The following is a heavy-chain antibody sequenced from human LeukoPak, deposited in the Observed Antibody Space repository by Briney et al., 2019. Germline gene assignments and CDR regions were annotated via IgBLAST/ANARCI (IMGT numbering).Heavy chain of an antibody. V-gene: IGHV1-46*01. J-gene: IGHJ3*02. D-gene: IGHD3-10*01. CDR1: GYTFTGYY. CDR3: AKGARLLLLWFGELLPSDAFDI. Sequence: GASVKVSCKASGYTFTGYYMHWVRQAPGQGLEWMGIINPSGGSTSYAQKFQGGVTMTRDMSTSTVYMELSSLRAEDTAVYYCAKGARLLLLWFGELLPSDAFDIWGQGTMVTVSS. CDR2: INPSGGST.